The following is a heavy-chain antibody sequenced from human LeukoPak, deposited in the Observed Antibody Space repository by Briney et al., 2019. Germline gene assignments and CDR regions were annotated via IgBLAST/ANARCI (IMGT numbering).Heavy chain of an antibody. V-gene: IGHV4-34*01. D-gene: IGHD6-19*01. CDR3: ARRAVAGTSFEDY. CDR1: GGSFSGYY. CDR2: INHSGST. Sequence: SETLSLTCAVYGGSFSGYYWSWIRQPPGKGLEWIGEINHSGSTNYNPSLKSRVTISVDTSKNQFSLKLSSVTAADTAVYYCARRAVAGTSFEDYWGQGTLVTVSS. J-gene: IGHJ4*02.